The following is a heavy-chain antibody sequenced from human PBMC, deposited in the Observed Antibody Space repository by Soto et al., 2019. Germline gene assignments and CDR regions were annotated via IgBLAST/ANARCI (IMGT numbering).Heavy chain of an antibody. D-gene: IGHD2-8*02. CDR2: ISRDGGTK. J-gene: IGHJ4*02. V-gene: IGHV3-30*03. CDR1: GFTVRTYG. CDR3: TGEVASGY. Sequence: QVQLVESGGGVVQPGRSLRLSCAVSGFTVRTYGMHWVRQAPGKGLEWVAVISRDGGTKYYADSVKGRFTISRENSRNTLFLEMNSLRGDDIAVYYCTGEVASGYWGQGTLVTVSS.